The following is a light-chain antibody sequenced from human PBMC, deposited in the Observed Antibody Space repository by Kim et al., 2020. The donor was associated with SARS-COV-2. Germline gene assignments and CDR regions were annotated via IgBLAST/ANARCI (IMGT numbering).Light chain of an antibody. V-gene: IGKV4-1*01. Sequence: DVVMTQSPDSLAVSLGERATINCKSSQRVLFTSNNKNSIAWYQQKPGQPPKLLVYWASTRESGVPDRFSGSGSGTDFTLTISRLQAEDVAIYYCQQYFYIPFTLGQGTKLEI. CDR3: QQYFYIPFT. CDR1: QRVLFTSNNKNS. CDR2: WAS. J-gene: IGKJ2*01.